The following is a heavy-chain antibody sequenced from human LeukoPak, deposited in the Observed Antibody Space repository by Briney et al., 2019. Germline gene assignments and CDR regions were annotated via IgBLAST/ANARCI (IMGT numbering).Heavy chain of an antibody. Sequence: GPFLRLACAASGFTFSSDAMGWVRQAPGKGLQWVSSITSSGDNTYYADSVKGRFTISRDNTKNTLHLQVNSLRAEDTAVYYCVRGSSGNYDTWGQGTLVTVSS. CDR3: VRGSSGNYDT. J-gene: IGHJ5*02. V-gene: IGHV3-23*01. CDR1: GFTFSSDA. CDR2: ITSSGDNT. D-gene: IGHD3-22*01.